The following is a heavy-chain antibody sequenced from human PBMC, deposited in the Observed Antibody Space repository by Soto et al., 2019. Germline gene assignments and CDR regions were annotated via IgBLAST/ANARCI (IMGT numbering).Heavy chain of an antibody. Sequence: SETLSLTCTVSGGSISSGVYYWSWIRQHPGKGLEWIGYIYYSGSTYYNPSLKSRVTISVDTSKNQFSLKLSSVTAADTAVYYCARQAKTEYSSSSFDYWGQGTLVTVSS. V-gene: IGHV4-31*03. CDR3: ARQAKTEYSSSSFDY. CDR2: IYYSGST. CDR1: GGSISSGVYY. D-gene: IGHD6-6*01. J-gene: IGHJ4*02.